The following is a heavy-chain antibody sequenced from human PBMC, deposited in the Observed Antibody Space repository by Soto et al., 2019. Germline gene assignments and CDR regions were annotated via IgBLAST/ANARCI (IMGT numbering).Heavy chain of an antibody. CDR2: IYSGGTT. D-gene: IGHD4-4*01. CDR3: ARNGWGMATVGM. CDR1: GFTVSNNY. Sequence: EVQLVESGGGFVQPGGSLRLSCAASGFTVSNNYMIWFRLPPGKGLEWVSLIYSGGTTYYADSVKGRFTISRDNSKNTLYLQMNSLRVEDTAVYYCARNGWGMATVGMWGPGTRVTVSS. V-gene: IGHV3-53*01. J-gene: IGHJ4*02.